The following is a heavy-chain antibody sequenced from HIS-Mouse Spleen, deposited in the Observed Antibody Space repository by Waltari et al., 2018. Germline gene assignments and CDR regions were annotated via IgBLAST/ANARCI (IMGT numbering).Heavy chain of an antibody. CDR1: GGAISSSSYY. Sequence: QLQLQESGPGLVKPSETLSPTCTVSGGAISSSSYYWGWLRQPPGKGLEWIGSIYYSGSPYYNPSLKSRVTISVDTSKNQFSLKLSSVTAADTAVYYCARDRELYFDYWGQGTLVTVSS. J-gene: IGHJ4*02. CDR3: ARDRELYFDY. D-gene: IGHD1-26*01. V-gene: IGHV4-39*07. CDR2: IYYSGSP.